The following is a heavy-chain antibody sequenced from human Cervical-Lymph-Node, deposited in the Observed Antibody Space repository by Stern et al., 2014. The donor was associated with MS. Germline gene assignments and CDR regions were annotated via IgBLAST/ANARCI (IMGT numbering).Heavy chain of an antibody. D-gene: IGHD2-8*01. CDR2: ISYDGNHK. CDR1: GFTFSSYG. V-gene: IGHV3-30*03. J-gene: IGHJ4*02. CDR3: ARDYEDTSMLFDH. Sequence: HLVESGGAVVQPGSSLRLSCTASGFTFSSYGMHWVRQAPGQGLEWVTVISYDGNHKYYAASVKGRFTISRDNSKNTLHLQMNSVTPDDTAIYYCARDYEDTSMLFDHWGQGTLVTVSS.